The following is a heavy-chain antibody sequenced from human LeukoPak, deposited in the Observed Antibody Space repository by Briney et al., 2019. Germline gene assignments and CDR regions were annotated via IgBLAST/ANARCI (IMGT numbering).Heavy chain of an antibody. D-gene: IGHD3-10*01. Sequence: GGSLRLSCAASGFTFSNFAMSWVRQAPVKGLEWVSAISDSGGSTYYADSVEGRFTISRDNSKNTLYLQMNSLRAEDTAVYYCAKDLYFGSGSFLDYWGQGALVTVSS. CDR2: ISDSGGST. J-gene: IGHJ4*02. CDR1: GFTFSNFA. V-gene: IGHV3-23*01. CDR3: AKDLYFGSGSFLDY.